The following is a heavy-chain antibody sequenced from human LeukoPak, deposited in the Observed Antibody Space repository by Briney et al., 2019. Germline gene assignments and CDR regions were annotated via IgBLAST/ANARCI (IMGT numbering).Heavy chain of an antibody. Sequence: GASVKVSCKASGYTFTSYYMHWVRQAPGQGLEWMGGIIPIFGTANYAQKFQGRVTITADESTSTAYMELSSLRSEDTAVYYCARDRPVYGMDVWGQGTTVTVSS. CDR3: ARDRPVYGMDV. J-gene: IGHJ6*02. D-gene: IGHD1-14*01. V-gene: IGHV1-69*13. CDR2: IIPIFGTA. CDR1: GYTFTSYY.